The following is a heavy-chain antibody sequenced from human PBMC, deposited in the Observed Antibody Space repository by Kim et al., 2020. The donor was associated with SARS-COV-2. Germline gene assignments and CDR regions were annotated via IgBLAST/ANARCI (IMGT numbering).Heavy chain of an antibody. CDR1: GFTFTNHL. V-gene: IGHV3-7*03. D-gene: IGHD3-9*01. CDR2: IKEDGREK. CDR3: GKGAGWLLDY. Sequence: GGTLRLSCIASGFTFTNHLMGWVRQAPGKGLEWVAIIKEDGREKYYVDSVKGRITVSRDNADNSLRLQMNSLRAEDTALYYGGKGAGWLLDYCGEGTLVTVS. J-gene: IGHJ4*02.